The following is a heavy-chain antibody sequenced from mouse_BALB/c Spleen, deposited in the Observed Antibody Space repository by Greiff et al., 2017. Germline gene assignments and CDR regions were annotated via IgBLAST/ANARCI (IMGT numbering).Heavy chain of an antibody. V-gene: IGHV1-87*01. D-gene: IGHD2-3*01. CDR2: IYPGDGDT. J-gene: IGHJ3*01. Sequence: QVQLQQSGAELARPGASVKLSCKASGYTFTSYWMQWVKQRPGQGLEWIGAIYPGDGDTRYTQKFKGKATLTADKSSSTAYMQLSSLASEDSAVYYCARSFCDGYCWFAYWGQGTLVTVSA. CDR1: GYTFTSYW. CDR3: ARSFCDGYCWFAY.